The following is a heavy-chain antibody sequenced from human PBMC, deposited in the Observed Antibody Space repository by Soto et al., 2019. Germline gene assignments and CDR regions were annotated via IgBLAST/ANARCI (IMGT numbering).Heavy chain of an antibody. CDR1: GGSISSYY. D-gene: IGHD2-21*01. V-gene: IGHV4-59*01. Sequence: SETLSLTCTVSGGSISSYYWRWIRQPPGKGLEWIGYIYYSGSTNDNPSLKSRVTISVDTSKNQFSLKLSSVTAADTAVYYCARHDRDGYLFPLDYWGQGTLVTVSS. CDR2: IYYSGST. CDR3: ARHDRDGYLFPLDY. J-gene: IGHJ4*02.